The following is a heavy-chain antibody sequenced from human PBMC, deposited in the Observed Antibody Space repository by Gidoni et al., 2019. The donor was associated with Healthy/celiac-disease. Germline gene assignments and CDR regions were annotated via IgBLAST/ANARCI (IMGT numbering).Heavy chain of an antibody. Sequence: EVQLLESGGGLVQPGGSLRLSCAASGFTFSSYAMSWVRQAPGKGLEWVSAISGSGGSTYYADSVKGRFTISRDSSKNTLYLQMNSLRAEDTAVYYCAKGMGDGYNLYYYGMDVWGQGTTVTVSS. J-gene: IGHJ6*02. CDR2: ISGSGGST. CDR3: AKGMGDGYNLYYYGMDV. V-gene: IGHV3-23*01. D-gene: IGHD3-16*01. CDR1: GFTFSSYA.